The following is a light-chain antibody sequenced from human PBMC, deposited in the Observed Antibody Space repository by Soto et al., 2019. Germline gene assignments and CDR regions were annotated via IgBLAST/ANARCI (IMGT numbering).Light chain of an antibody. V-gene: IGKV3-15*01. J-gene: IGKJ2*03. CDR1: QSVSSN. Sequence: EIVMTQSPATLSVSPGERATLSCRASQSVSSNLSWYQQKPGQAPRLLIYGASTRATGIPARFSGSGSGTEFTLTISSLQSKDFAVYYCQQYNNWPLYSCGQGTKLEIK. CDR2: GAS. CDR3: QQYNNWPLYS.